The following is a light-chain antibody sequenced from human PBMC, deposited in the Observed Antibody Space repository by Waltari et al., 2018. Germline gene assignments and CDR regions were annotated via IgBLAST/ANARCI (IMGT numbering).Light chain of an antibody. Sequence: QSVLTQPPSVSGAPGQRVTISCTGSSSNIGPGYDVPCYQQLPETAPKLPSYGNSNRPSGVPDRFSGSKSGTSASLAITGLQAEDEADYYCQSYDSSLSGSRVVFGGGTKLTVL. CDR2: GNS. CDR3: QSYDSSLSGSRVV. CDR1: SSNIGPGYD. J-gene: IGLJ2*01. V-gene: IGLV1-40*01.